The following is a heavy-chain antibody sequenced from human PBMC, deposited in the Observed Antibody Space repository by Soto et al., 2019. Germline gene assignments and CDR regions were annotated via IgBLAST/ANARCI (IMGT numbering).Heavy chain of an antibody. J-gene: IGHJ6*02. CDR2: ISGSGGST. CDR3: AKSAKDIVVVPAAIHRGYYYGMDV. Sequence: GGSLRLSCAASGFTFSSYAMSWVRQAPGKVLEGVSAISGSGGSTYYADSVKGGFTISRDNSKNTLYLQMNSLRAEDTAVYYCAKSAKDIVVVPAAIHRGYYYGMDVWGQGTTVTVSS. CDR1: GFTFSSYA. D-gene: IGHD2-2*02. V-gene: IGHV3-23*01.